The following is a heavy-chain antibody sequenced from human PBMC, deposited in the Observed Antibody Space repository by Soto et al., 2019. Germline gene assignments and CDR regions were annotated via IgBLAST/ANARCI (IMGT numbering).Heavy chain of an antibody. CDR2: IYYSGST. CDR1: GCSISSSSYY. D-gene: IGHD3-3*01. J-gene: IGHJ4*02. Sequence: QLQLQESGPGLVKPSETLSLTCTVSGCSISSSSYYWGWIRQAPGKGLEWIGSIYYSGSTYYNPSLKSRVTISVDTSKVQCSLKLSSVTPADTAVYYCAGSTTIFGVVIIGYWGQGTLVTVSS. CDR3: AGSTTIFGVVIIGY. V-gene: IGHV4-39*01.